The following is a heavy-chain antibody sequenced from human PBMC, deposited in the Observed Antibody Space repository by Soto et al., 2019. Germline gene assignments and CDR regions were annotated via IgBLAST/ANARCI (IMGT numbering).Heavy chain of an antibody. CDR2: ITPMFGTT. Sequence: QVQLVQSGAEVKKPGSSVKVSCKASAGTFVNYAITWVRQAPGQGLELMGTITPMFGTTYNAQKFNGRITFTADESTTTALMELTGLISQETAVYYCARVALSGSLLGGVDSWGQGTLVTVSS. D-gene: IGHD1-26*01. V-gene: IGHV1-69*18. CDR1: AGTFVNYA. CDR3: ARVALSGSLLGGVDS. J-gene: IGHJ4*02.